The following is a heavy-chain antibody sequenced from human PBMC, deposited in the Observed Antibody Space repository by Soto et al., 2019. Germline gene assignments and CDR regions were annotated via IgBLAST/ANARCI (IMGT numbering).Heavy chain of an antibody. CDR1: GFSFSTYA. D-gene: IGHD6-13*01. V-gene: IGHV3-23*01. J-gene: IGHJ1*01. CDR3: AKDQAAAGTISRYFQH. CDR2: ISGSGGTT. Sequence: GGSLRLSCAASGFSFSTYAMSWVRQAPGKGLEWVSGISGSGGTTHYADSVKGRFTISRDNSKNTLYLQVNSLRAEDTAVYYCAKDQAAAGTISRYFQHWGQGTLVTVSS.